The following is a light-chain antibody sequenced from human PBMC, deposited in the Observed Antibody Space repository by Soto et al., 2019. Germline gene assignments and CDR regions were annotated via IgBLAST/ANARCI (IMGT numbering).Light chain of an antibody. Sequence: EIVMTQSPATLSVSPGEGATLSCRASQSVGSNLAWYQQKRGQVPRLLIYDASTRATGVPARFSGSGSGTEFTLTISSLQSEDFAVYYCQQYDAWPPMFTFGQGTKLEIK. CDR3: QQYDAWPPMFT. J-gene: IGKJ2*01. CDR2: DAS. CDR1: QSVGSN. V-gene: IGKV3-15*01.